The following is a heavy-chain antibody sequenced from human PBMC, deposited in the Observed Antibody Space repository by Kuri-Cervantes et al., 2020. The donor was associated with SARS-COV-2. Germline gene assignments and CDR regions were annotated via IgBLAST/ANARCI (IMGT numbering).Heavy chain of an antibody. Sequence: GESLKISCAASGFTFSSYAMHWVRQAPGKGLEWVAVISYDGSNKYYADSVKGRFTISRDNSKNTLCLQMNSLRAEDTAVYYCARDWGSGYSGGRGMDVWGQGTTVTVSS. V-gene: IGHV3-30-3*01. D-gene: IGHD3-3*01. CDR1: GFTFSSYA. CDR2: ISYDGSNK. CDR3: ARDWGSGYSGGRGMDV. J-gene: IGHJ6*02.